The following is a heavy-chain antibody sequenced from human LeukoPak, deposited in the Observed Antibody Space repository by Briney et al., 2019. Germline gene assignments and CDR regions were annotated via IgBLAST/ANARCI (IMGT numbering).Heavy chain of an antibody. CDR3: ARLLGYCSSTSCPHNYYYYGMDV. J-gene: IGHJ6*02. CDR1: GYSFTSYW. Sequence: GESLKISCKGSGYSFTSYWIGWVRQMPGKGLEWMGIIYPGDSDTRYSPSFQGQVTISADKSISTAYLQWSSLKASDTAMYYCARLLGYCSSTSCPHNYYYYGMDVWGQGTTVTVSS. D-gene: IGHD2-2*01. V-gene: IGHV5-51*01. CDR2: IYPGDSDT.